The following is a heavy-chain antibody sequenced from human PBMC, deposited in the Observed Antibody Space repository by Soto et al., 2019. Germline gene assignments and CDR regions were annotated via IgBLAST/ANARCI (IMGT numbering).Heavy chain of an antibody. Sequence: PGESLKISCKGSGYSFTSYWIGWVRQMPGKGLEWMGIIYPGDSDTRYSPSFQGQVTISADKSISTAYLQWSSLKASDTAMYYCASTSIAAAGTQVSYYGMDVWGQGPTVTVSS. D-gene: IGHD6-13*01. CDR2: IYPGDSDT. V-gene: IGHV5-51*01. J-gene: IGHJ6*02. CDR1: GYSFTSYW. CDR3: ASTSIAAAGTQVSYYGMDV.